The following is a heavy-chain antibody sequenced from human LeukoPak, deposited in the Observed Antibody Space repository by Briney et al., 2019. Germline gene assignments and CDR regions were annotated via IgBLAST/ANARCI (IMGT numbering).Heavy chain of an antibody. J-gene: IGHJ1*01. CDR2: ISGGGGTT. CDR3: AKDLDGHIVVVTARFQH. CDR1: GFTFGDYA. V-gene: IGHV3-23*01. Sequence: GGSLRLSCTASGFTFGDYAMTWVRQAPGKGLEWVSAISGGGGTTYYADSVKGRFTISRDNSKNTLYLQMNSLRAEDTAVYYCAKDLDGHIVVVTARFQHWGQGTLVTVSS. D-gene: IGHD2-21*02.